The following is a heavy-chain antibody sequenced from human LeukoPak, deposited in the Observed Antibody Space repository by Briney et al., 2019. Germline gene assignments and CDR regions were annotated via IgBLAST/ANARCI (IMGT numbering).Heavy chain of an antibody. D-gene: IGHD3-22*01. CDR2: INPNSGDT. J-gene: IGHJ4*02. V-gene: IGHV1-2*02. Sequence: ASVKVSCMASGYTFTGFYIHWVRQAPGQGLEWMGWINPNSGDTNHAQKFQGGVTMTRATSITTAYMELRSLTSDDTAVYYCARDRTYYDSTGRLGYWGQGTLVTVSS. CDR3: ARDRTYYDSTGRLGY. CDR1: GYTFTGFY.